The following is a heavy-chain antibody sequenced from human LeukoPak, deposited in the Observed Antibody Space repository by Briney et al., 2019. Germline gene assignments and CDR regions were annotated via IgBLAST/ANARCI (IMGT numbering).Heavy chain of an antibody. D-gene: IGHD4-17*01. CDR1: GFTFSSYA. CDR2: ISSNGGSS. CDR3: ARGYGDYADYFDY. Sequence: GGSLRLSCAASGFTFSSYAMHWVRQAPGKGLEYVSAISSNGGSSYYANSVKGRFTISRDNSKNTLYLQMGSPRAEDMAFYYCARGYGDYADYFDYWGQGTLVTVSS. J-gene: IGHJ4*02. V-gene: IGHV3-64*01.